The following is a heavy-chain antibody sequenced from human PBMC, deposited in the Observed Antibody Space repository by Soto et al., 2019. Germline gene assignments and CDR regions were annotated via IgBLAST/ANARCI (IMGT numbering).Heavy chain of an antibody. D-gene: IGHD5-12*01. J-gene: IGHJ5*02. Sequence: GGSLRLSCAASGFTFSSYGMHWVGQSPGKGLEWVAVISYDGSNKYYADSVKGRFTISRDNSKNTLYLQMNSLRAEDTAVYYCAKLAMATKKALFDPWGQGTLVTVSS. CDR1: GFTFSSYG. V-gene: IGHV3-30*18. CDR3: AKLAMATKKALFDP. CDR2: ISYDGSNK.